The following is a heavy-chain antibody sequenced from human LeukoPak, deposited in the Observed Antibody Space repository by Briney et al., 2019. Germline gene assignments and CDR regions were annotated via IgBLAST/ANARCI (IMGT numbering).Heavy chain of an antibody. CDR2: INQDGSEK. J-gene: IGHJ4*02. Sequence: PGGSLRLSCAASGFTFSGYWMTWVRQAPGKGLEWVANINQDGSEKYYVDSVKGRFTISRDNAKNSVYLQMNSLRAEDTAMYFCARRGATVTDDWGQGTLVTVSS. D-gene: IGHD4-17*01. V-gene: IGHV3-7*01. CDR1: GFTFSGYW. CDR3: ARRGATVTDD.